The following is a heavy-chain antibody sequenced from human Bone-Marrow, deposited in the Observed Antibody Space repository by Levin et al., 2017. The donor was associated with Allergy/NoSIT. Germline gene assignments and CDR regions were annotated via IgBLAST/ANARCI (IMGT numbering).Heavy chain of an antibody. J-gene: IGHJ4*02. CDR1: GFTFSSYA. Sequence: GESLKISCAASGFTFSSYAMSWVRQAPGKGLEWVSAISGSGGSTYYADSVKGRFTISRDNSKNTLYLQMNSLRAEDTAVYYCAAKEDTAMAPVDYWGQGTLVTVSS. V-gene: IGHV3-23*01. D-gene: IGHD5-18*01. CDR2: ISGSGGST. CDR3: AAKEDTAMAPVDY.